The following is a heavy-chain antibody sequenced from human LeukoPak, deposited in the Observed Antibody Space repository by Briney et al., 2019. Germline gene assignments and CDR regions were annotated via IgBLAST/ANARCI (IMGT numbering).Heavy chain of an antibody. J-gene: IGHJ4*02. CDR1: GGTFSSYA. CDR2: IIPIFGTA. D-gene: IGHD3-10*01. CDR3: ARRSYYGSGSYTY. V-gene: IGHV1-69*13. Sequence: GASVKVSCKASGGTFSSYAISWVRQAPGQGLEWMGGIIPIFGTANYAQKFQGRVTITADESTSTAYMELSSLRSEDTAVYYRARRSYYGSGSYTYWGQGTLVTVSS.